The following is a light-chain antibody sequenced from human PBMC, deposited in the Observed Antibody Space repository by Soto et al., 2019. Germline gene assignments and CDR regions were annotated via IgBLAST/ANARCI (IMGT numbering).Light chain of an antibody. Sequence: QSVLTQPASVSGSPGQSITSSCTGSSSDVGAYNYVSWYQHHPDKAPKLVIYDVTNRPSGVSNRFSGSKSGNTASLTISGLQAEDEADYYCNSYTSSTTPYVFGTGTKVTVL. V-gene: IGLV2-14*03. CDR1: SSDVGAYNY. J-gene: IGLJ1*01. CDR3: NSYTSSTTPYV. CDR2: DVT.